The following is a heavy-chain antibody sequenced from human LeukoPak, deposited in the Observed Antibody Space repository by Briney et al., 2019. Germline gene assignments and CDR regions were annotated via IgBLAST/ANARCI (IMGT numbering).Heavy chain of an antibody. CDR1: GGSFSGYY. CDR2: TNHSGST. V-gene: IGHV4-34*01. J-gene: IGHJ6*03. CDR3: ARQAMVRGVIFKPNYYYYMDV. Sequence: PSETLSLTCAVYGGSFSGYYWSWIRQPPGKGLEWIGETNHSGSTNYNPSLKSRVTISVDTSKNQFSLKLSSVTAADTAVYYCARQAMVRGVIFKPNYYYYMDVWGKGTTVTISS. D-gene: IGHD3-10*01.